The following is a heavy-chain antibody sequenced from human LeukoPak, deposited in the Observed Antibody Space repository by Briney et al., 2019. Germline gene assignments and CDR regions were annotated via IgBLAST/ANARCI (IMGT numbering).Heavy chain of an antibody. D-gene: IGHD3-10*01. Sequence: PSGTLSLTCTVSGGSVSISTFYWGWIRQPPGKGLEWIGSISYSGNTYYNPSLKSRVTISVDTSKNQFSLKLSSVTAADTAVYYCARLSTYYSGSGSYKPQYFQHWGQGTLVTVSS. CDR1: GGSVSISTFY. V-gene: IGHV4-39*01. CDR3: ARLSTYYSGSGSYKPQYFQH. CDR2: ISYSGNT. J-gene: IGHJ1*01.